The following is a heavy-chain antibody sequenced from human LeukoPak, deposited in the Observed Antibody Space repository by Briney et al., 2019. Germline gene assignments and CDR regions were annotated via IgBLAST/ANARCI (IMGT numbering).Heavy chain of an antibody. CDR3: ARVGDGYNSDPYNWFDP. CDR2: IYYSGST. Sequence: PSETLSLTCTVSGGSISSSTYYWGWIRQPPGKGLEWIGSIYYSGSTYYNPSLKSRVTISVDTSKNQFSLKLSSVTAADTAVYYCARVGDGYNSDPYNWFDPWGQGTLVTVSS. CDR1: GGSISSSTYY. V-gene: IGHV4-39*07. J-gene: IGHJ5*02. D-gene: IGHD5-24*01.